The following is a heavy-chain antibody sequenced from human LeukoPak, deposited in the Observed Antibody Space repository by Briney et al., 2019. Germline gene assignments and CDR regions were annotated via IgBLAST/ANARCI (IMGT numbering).Heavy chain of an antibody. J-gene: IGHJ4*02. CDR2: MNPNSGNT. D-gene: IGHD6-13*01. CDR1: GYTFTSYD. CDR3: ARCVSSSSWDGRRYFDY. Sequence: GASVKVSCKASGYTFTSYDINWVRQATGQGLEWMGWMNPNSGNTGYAQKFQGRVTMTRNASISTAYMELRSLRSDDTAVYYCARCVSSSSWDGRRYFDYWGQGTLVTVSS. V-gene: IGHV1-8*01.